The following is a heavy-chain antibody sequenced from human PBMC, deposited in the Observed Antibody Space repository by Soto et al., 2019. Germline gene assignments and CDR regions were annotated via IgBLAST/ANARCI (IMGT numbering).Heavy chain of an antibody. CDR1: GFTFSSYG. CDR3: AKSVESYYYYGMDV. V-gene: IGHV3-30*18. Sequence: GGSLRLSCAASGFTFSSYGMHWARQAPGKGLEWVAVISYDGSNKYYADSVKGRFTISRDNSKNTLYLQMNSLRAEDTAVYYCAKSVESYYYYGMDVWGQGTTVTVSS. J-gene: IGHJ6*02. CDR2: ISYDGSNK.